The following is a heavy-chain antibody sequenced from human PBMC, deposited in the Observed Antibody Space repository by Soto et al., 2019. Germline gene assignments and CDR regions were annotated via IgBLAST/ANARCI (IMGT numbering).Heavy chain of an antibody. J-gene: IGHJ6*02. CDR3: AREYTAWPLAYGLDV. CDR1: GFTFSTYS. V-gene: IGHV3-21*01. D-gene: IGHD2-2*02. Sequence: LKISCVGSGFTFSTYSINWVRQAPGKGLEWVSSISSRSDIYYADSVKGRFTISRDNAKNSVSLQMNSLRAEDTAVYYCAREYTAWPLAYGLDVWGQGTTVTVSS. CDR2: ISSRSDI.